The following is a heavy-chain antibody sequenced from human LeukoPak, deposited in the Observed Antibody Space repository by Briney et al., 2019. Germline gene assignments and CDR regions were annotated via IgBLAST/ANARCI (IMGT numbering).Heavy chain of an antibody. V-gene: IGHV3-33*01. D-gene: IGHD5-18*01. CDR2: IWYDGSNK. CDR1: GFTFSNYD. J-gene: IGHJ6*02. CDR3: ARDVSRGYLRPLDV. Sequence: PGGSLRLSCAASGFTFSNYDMHWVRRAPDKGLEWVAVIWYDGSNKYYADSVKGRFTISRDVSKNTLNLQMNSLRVEDTAVYYCARDVSRGYLRPLDVRGQGTTVTVSS.